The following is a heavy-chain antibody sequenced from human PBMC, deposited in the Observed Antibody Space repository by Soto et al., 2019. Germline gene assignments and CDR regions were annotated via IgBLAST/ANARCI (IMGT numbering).Heavy chain of an antibody. CDR1: GFTVYDIA. CDR3: VKDMYEGSSGGSLDY. V-gene: IGHV3-9*01. J-gene: IGHJ4*02. D-gene: IGHD2-15*01. Sequence: EVQLVESGGGLVQPGRSLRLSCAASGFTVYDIAMHWVRQAPGKGLEWVSRISGTRNIIYYADSVKGRFIISRDNAKNSLYLQMNSLRPEDTAFYYCVKDMYEGSSGGSLDYWGQGTLVTVSS. CDR2: ISGTRNII.